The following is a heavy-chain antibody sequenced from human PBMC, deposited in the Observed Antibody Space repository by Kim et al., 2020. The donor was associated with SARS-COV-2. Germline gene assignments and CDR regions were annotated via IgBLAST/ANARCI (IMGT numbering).Heavy chain of an antibody. CDR3: ARDQNPYVLQGVVPFDF. Sequence: SVKVSCKASGYIFTSYGISWVRQAPGQGLEWMGWISNDNGETNYARKFQGRITMTTDRSASTVYMELRSLTSDDTAIFYCARDQNPYVLQGVVPFDFWGQGTLVTVSS. CDR2: ISNDNGET. D-gene: IGHD3-10*01. CDR1: GYIFTSYG. V-gene: IGHV1-18*04. J-gene: IGHJ4*02.